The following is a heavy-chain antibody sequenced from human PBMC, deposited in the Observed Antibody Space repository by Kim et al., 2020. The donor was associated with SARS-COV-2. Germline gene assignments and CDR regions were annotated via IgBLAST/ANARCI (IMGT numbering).Heavy chain of an antibody. D-gene: IGHD2-2*01. V-gene: IGHV3-21*01. CDR3: ARDEPAAAILYYYYYGMDV. CDR1: GFTFSSYS. J-gene: IGHJ6*02. CDR2: ISSSSIYI. Sequence: GGSLRLSCAASGFTFSSYSMNWVRQAPGKGLEWVSSISSSSIYIYYADSVKGRFTISRDNAKNSLYLQMNSLRAEDTAVYYCARDEPAAAILYYYYYGMDVWGQGTTVTVSS.